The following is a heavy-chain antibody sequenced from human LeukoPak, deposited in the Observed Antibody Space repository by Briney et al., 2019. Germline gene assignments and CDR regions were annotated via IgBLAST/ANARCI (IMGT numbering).Heavy chain of an antibody. CDR2: INLSGGSS. CDR3: ARVYGDFPVSSGDSYWHGYFDN. Sequence: ASGKVSCKASGYSFTNSYIHWVRQAPGQGLEWMGGINLSGGSSTYAQKFQGRVTMTRDTSTSTVFMELSSLRSDDTAVYYCARVYGDFPVSSGDSYWHGYFDNWRQGTLVIVSS. V-gene: IGHV1-46*01. D-gene: IGHD3-22*01. CDR1: GYSFTNSY. J-gene: IGHJ4*02.